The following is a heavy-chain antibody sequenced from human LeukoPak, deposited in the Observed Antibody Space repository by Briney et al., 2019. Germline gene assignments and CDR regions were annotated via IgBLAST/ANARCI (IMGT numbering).Heavy chain of an antibody. D-gene: IGHD6-6*01. CDR3: ARGRITPYSSSSGKWMGYYMDV. Sequence: PGGSLRLSCAVSGFTFSSYWMSWVRQAPGKGLEWVANIKQDGSEKYYVDSVKGRFTISRDNAKNSLYLQMNSLRAEDTAVYYCARGRITPYSSSSGKWMGYYMDVWGKGTTVTVSS. V-gene: IGHV3-7*01. CDR1: GFTFSSYW. CDR2: IKQDGSEK. J-gene: IGHJ6*03.